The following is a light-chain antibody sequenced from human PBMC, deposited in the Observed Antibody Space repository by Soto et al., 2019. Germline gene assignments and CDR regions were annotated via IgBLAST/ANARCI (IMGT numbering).Light chain of an antibody. CDR3: ATWDDSLNGVV. Sequence: QLVLTQPPSVSEAPRQRVTLSCSGSSSNIANNVVNWYQQLPGEAPKLLIYYDDLLPSGVSDRFSGSKSGTSAYLAISGLQSEDEADYYCATWDDSLNGVVFGGGTKVTVL. CDR2: YDD. J-gene: IGLJ3*02. CDR1: SSNIANNV. V-gene: IGLV1-36*01.